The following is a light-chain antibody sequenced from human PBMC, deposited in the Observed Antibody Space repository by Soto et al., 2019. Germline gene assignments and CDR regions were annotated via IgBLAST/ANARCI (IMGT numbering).Light chain of an antibody. CDR2: DAS. J-gene: IGKJ4*01. CDR3: QQYNTYPLT. CDR1: QSISMW. Sequence: DIQMTQSPSTLSASVGDRVTIPCRPSQSISMWLAWYQQKPGRAPKLLIYDASTLQSGVPSRFSGSGAGTEFTLTISSLQPDDFATYYCQQYNTYPLTVGGGTKV. V-gene: IGKV1-5*01.